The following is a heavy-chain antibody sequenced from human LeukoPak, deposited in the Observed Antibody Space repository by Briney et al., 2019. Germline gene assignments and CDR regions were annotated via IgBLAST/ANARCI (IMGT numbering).Heavy chain of an antibody. CDR1: GGSISSYY. CDR2: IHYSGST. CDR3: AGGVDYYDSSGP. V-gene: IGHV4-59*01. Sequence: SETLSLTCSVSGGSISSYYWSWIRQPPGKGLEWIGYIHYSGSTNYNPSLKSRVSISVDTSKNQFSLKLGSVTAADTAVYYCAGGVDYYDSSGPWGQGTLVTVSS. J-gene: IGHJ5*02. D-gene: IGHD3-22*01.